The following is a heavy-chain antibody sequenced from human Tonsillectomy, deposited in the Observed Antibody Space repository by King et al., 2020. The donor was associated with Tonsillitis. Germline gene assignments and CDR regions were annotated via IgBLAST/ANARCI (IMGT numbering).Heavy chain of an antibody. Sequence: QLQESGPGLVKPSETLSLTCTVSGGSISSYYWSWIRQPPGKGLEWIGDIYYSGSTNYNPSLKSRVTISVDTSKNQFSLKLSSVTAADTAVYYCARGTDYDFWSGYYTLYYFDYWGQGTLVTVSS. D-gene: IGHD3-3*01. J-gene: IGHJ4*02. CDR1: GGSISSYY. CDR2: IYYSGST. CDR3: ARGTDYDFWSGYYTLYYFDY. V-gene: IGHV4-59*01.